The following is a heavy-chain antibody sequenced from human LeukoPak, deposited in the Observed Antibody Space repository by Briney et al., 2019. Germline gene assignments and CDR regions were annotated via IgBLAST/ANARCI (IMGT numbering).Heavy chain of an antibody. CDR3: AGRGQRYFRD. CDR2: IYRFGNT. J-gene: IGHJ1*01. CDR1: GDSISSDY. V-gene: IGHV4-4*08. Sequence: SETLSLTCTVSGDSISSDYWSWIRQPPGKGLEWIGYIYRFGNTDYNPSLMRRVTISLDTYKKQLSLNLASVTAADTAVYYCAGRGQRYFRDWGQGTLVTVSS.